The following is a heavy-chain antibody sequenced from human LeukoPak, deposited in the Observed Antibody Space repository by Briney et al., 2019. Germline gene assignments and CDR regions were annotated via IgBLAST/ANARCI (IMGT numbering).Heavy chain of an antibody. D-gene: IGHD3-22*01. Sequence: SGRSLRLSCAASGFTFSSYWMHWVRQAPGKGLVWVSRIKSDGSTRYADSVKGRFTVSRDNAKNTVSLQMNSLRAEDTGVYYCARAPSEIGGYYPEYFRHWGQGTLVIVSS. V-gene: IGHV3-74*01. CDR3: ARAPSEIGGYYPEYFRH. CDR1: GFTFSSYW. J-gene: IGHJ1*01. CDR2: IKSDGST.